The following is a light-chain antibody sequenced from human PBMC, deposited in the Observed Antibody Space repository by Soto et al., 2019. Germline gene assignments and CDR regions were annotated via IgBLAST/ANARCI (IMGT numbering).Light chain of an antibody. CDR3: QQYNNWPPLT. Sequence: EIVMTQSPATLSVSPGETATLSCRASRSVAGNLAWYQQKPGQPPRLLIYGVSTRATGVPARFSGSGSETDFSLTISSLQIEDFALYYCQQYNNWPPLTFGGGTKVEIK. V-gene: IGKV3-15*01. CDR1: RSVAGN. J-gene: IGKJ4*01. CDR2: GVS.